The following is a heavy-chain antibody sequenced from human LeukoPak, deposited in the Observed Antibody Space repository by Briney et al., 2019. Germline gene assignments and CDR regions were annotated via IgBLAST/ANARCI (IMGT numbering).Heavy chain of an antibody. J-gene: IGHJ4*02. CDR1: GYTFTSYY. D-gene: IGHD7-27*01. CDR3: ARVSSLGYYFDY. CDR2: INPSGGST. Sequence: ASVKVSCKASGYTFTSYYMHWVRQAPGQGLEWMGIINPSGGSTSYAQKFQGRVTMTRDMSTSTVYMELSSLRSEDTAVYYCARVSSLGYYFDYWGQGTLVTVSS. V-gene: IGHV1-46*01.